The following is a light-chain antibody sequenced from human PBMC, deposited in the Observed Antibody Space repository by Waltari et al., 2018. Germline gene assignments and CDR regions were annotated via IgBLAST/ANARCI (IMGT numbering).Light chain of an antibody. J-gene: IGKJ4*01. V-gene: IGKV4-1*01. CDR1: RSVFYSPNNKNY. Sequence: DIVMTQSPDSLAVPLGESATINCQSSRSVFYSPNNKNYLSWYQQNPGQPPKLLISWASTRESGVADRISGSGSGTDFTLTIDSLQAEDVALYYCQQYYGSPFTFGGGTKVEIK. CDR3: QQYYGSPFT. CDR2: WAS.